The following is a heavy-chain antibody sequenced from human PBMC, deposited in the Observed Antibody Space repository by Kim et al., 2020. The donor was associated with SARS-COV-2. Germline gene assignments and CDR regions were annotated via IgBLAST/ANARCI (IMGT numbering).Heavy chain of an antibody. V-gene: IGHV3-49*03. J-gene: IGHJ4*02. CDR3: TGAYCGGDCYPGLFDY. Sequence: GGSLRLSCTASGFTFGDYAMSWFRQAPGKGLEWVGFIRSKAYGGTTEYAASVKGRFTISRDDSKSIAYLQMNSLKTEDTAVYYCTGAYCGGDCYPGLFDYWGQGTLVTVSS. CDR1: GFTFGDYA. CDR2: IRSKAYGGTT. D-gene: IGHD2-21*02.